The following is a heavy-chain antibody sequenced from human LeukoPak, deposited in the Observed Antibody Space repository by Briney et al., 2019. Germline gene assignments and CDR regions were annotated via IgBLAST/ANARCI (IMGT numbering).Heavy chain of an antibody. CDR2: IYYSGST. CDR3: ARRAAAAGEERWFDP. Sequence: SETLSLTCTVSGDSISSYYWSWIRQPPGKGLEWIGYIYYSGSTNYNPSLKSRVTISVDTSKNQFSLKLSSVTAADTAVYYCARRAAAAGEERWFDPWGQGTLVTVSS. D-gene: IGHD6-13*01. J-gene: IGHJ5*02. V-gene: IGHV4-59*08. CDR1: GDSISSYY.